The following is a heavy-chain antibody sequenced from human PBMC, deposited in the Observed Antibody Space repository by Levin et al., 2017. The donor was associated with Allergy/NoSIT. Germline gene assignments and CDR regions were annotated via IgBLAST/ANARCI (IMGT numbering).Heavy chain of an antibody. CDR2: IYYSGST. D-gene: IGHD3-3*01. J-gene: IGHJ4*02. V-gene: IGHV4-31*03. CDR3: ARDRRNDFWSGYSGFDY. CDR1: GGSISSGGYY. Sequence: ASETLSLTCTVSGGSISSGGYYWSWIRQHPGKGLEWIGYIYYSGSTYYNPSLKSRVTISVDTSKNQFSLKLSSVTAADTAVYYCARDRRNDFWSGYSGFDYWGQGTLVTVSS.